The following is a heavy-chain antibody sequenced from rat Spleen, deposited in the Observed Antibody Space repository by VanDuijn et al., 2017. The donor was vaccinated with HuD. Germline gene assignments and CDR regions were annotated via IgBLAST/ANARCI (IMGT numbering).Heavy chain of an antibody. CDR3: ARSTGSPFDY. V-gene: IGHV2-6*01. Sequence: QVQLKDSGPGLVQPSQTLSLTCTVSGFSLTGSTVSWIRQPPGKGLEWIAAISSGGNTYYNSTLKSRLSISRDTSKSQVFLEVNSLQTEDTAMNFCARSTGSPFDYWGQGVMVTVSS. D-gene: IGHD5-1*01. CDR1: GFSLTGST. J-gene: IGHJ2*01. CDR2: ISSGGNT.